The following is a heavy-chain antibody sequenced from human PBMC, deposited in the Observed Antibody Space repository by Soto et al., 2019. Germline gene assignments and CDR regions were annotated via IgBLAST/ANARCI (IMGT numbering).Heavy chain of an antibody. CDR3: ARNRRGING. Sequence: SETLSLTCTVSGGSISSSSYYWGWIRQPPGKGLEWIGSIYYSGSTYYNPSLKSRVTISVDTSKNQFSLKLSSVTAADTAVYYCARNRRGINGWGQGTLVTVSS. J-gene: IGHJ4*02. CDR1: GGSISSSSYY. V-gene: IGHV4-39*01. D-gene: IGHD3-16*01. CDR2: IYYSGST.